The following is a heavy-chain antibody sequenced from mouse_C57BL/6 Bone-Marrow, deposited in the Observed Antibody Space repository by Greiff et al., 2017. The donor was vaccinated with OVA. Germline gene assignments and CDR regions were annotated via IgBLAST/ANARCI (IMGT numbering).Heavy chain of an antibody. CDR1: GFTFSSYG. V-gene: IGHV5-6*01. CDR2: ISSGGSYT. CDR3: ARPLEVYYAMDY. J-gene: IGHJ4*01. Sequence: EVKLVESGGDLVKPGGSLKLSCAASGFTFSSYGMSWVRQTPDKRLEWVATISSGGSYTYYPDSVKGRFTISRDNAKNTLYLQMSSLKSEDTAMYYCARPLEVYYAMDYWGQGTSVTVSS.